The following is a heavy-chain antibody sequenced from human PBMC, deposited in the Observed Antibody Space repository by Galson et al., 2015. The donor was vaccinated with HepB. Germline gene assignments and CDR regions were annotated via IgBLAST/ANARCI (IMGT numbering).Heavy chain of an antibody. V-gene: IGHV1-69*06. CDR2: IIPLFDSP. J-gene: IGHJ4*02. CDR1: GGTFISYP. CDR3: ARGGLVATTAPYYFDY. D-gene: IGHD5-12*01. Sequence: SCKASGGTFISYPISWVRQAPGQGLEWMGGIIPLFDSPNYAQKFQGRVAITADTSTSTAYMELSSLISEDTAMYYCARGGLVATTAPYYFDYWGQGTLVTVSS.